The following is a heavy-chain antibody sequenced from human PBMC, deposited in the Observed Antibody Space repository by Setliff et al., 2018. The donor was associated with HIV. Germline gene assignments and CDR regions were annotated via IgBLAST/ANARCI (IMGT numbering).Heavy chain of an antibody. J-gene: IGHJ4*02. CDR1: GYTFTSYG. CDR2: ISTYNGNT. CDR3: ARVEYYYDSSGYYYDY. Sequence: WASVKVSCKASGYTFTSYGISWVRQAPGQGLEWMGWISTYNGNTNYAQKLQGRVTMTTDTSTSTAYMELRSLRSDDTAVYYCARVEYYYDSSGYYYDYWGQGTLVTVSS. D-gene: IGHD3-22*01. V-gene: IGHV1-18*01.